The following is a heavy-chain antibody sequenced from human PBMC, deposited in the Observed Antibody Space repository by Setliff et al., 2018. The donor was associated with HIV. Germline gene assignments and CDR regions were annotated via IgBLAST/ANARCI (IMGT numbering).Heavy chain of an antibody. CDR1: GFTFSSYA. CDR3: ARSVIGYYYYGMDV. J-gene: IGHJ6*02. CDR2: ISGSAGST. V-gene: IGHV3-23*01. D-gene: IGHD3-10*01. Sequence: GGSLRLSCAASGFTFSSYAMSWVRQAPGKGLDWVSAISGSAGSTYYADSVKGRFTISRDNSKSTLYLQMNSLRAEDTAVYYCARSVIGYYYYGMDVWGQGTLVTVSS.